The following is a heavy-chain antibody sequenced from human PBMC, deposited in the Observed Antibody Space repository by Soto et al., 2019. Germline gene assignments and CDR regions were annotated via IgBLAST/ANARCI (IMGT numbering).Heavy chain of an antibody. D-gene: IGHD3-22*01. CDR2: IIPIFGTA. V-gene: IGHV1-69*06. CDR3: ARDHVLSGYYNVFDY. CDR1: GGTFSSYA. J-gene: IGHJ4*02. Sequence: QVQLVQSGAEVKKPGSSVKVSCKASGGTFSSYAISWVRQAPGQGLEWMGGIIPIFGTANYAQKFQGRVTITADKSTSPAYMERSSLRSEDTAVYYCARDHVLSGYYNVFDYWGQGTLVTVSS.